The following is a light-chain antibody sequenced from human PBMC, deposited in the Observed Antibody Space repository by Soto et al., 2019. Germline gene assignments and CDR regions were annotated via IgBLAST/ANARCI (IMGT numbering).Light chain of an antibody. CDR3: SSYTSSSTLYV. CDR1: SSDVGGYNY. CDR2: DVS. V-gene: IGLV2-14*01. Sequence: QSALTQPASVSGSPGQSITISCTGTSSDVGGYNYVSWYQQHPGKAPKLMIYDVSNRPSGVSNRFSGSKSGNTASLTISGIQAEYDADYYGSSYTSSSTLYVFGTGTQLTVL. J-gene: IGLJ1*01.